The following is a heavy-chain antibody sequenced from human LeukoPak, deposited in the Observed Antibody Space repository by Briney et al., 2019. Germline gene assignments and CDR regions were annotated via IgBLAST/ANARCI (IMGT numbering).Heavy chain of an antibody. J-gene: IGHJ4*02. Sequence: SETLSLTCTVSGGSISSGGYYWSWIRQHPGKGLEWIGYIYYSGSTYYNPSLKSRVTVSVDTSKNQFSLKLSSVTAADTAVYYCARGNYDFWSGTTNYYFDYWGQGTLVTVSS. D-gene: IGHD3-3*01. V-gene: IGHV4-31*03. CDR1: GGSISSGGYY. CDR3: ARGNYDFWSGTTNYYFDY. CDR2: IYYSGST.